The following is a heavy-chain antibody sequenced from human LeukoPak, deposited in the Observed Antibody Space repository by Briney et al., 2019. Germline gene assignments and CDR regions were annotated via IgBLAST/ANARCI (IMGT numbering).Heavy chain of an antibody. D-gene: IGHD3-22*01. CDR2: ISSSSSYI. J-gene: IGHJ3*02. CDR3: ARHPGSSGYWAFDI. V-gene: IGHV3-21*01. Sequence: GGSLRLSCAASGFTFSSYNINWVRQAPGKGLEWVSSISSSSSYIYYADSVKGRFTISRDNAENSLYLQMNSLRAEDTAVYYCARHPGSSGYWAFDIWGQGTMVTVSS. CDR1: GFTFSSYN.